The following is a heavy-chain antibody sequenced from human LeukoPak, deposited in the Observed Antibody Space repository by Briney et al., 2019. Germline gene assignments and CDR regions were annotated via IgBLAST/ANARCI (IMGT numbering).Heavy chain of an antibody. CDR3: ARTAYDILTGYFQPNWFDP. J-gene: IGHJ5*02. V-gene: IGHV1-18*01. CDR1: GYTFTNYG. D-gene: IGHD3-9*01. CDR2: ISGYNGNT. Sequence: GASVKVSCKASGYTFTNYGISWVRQAPGQGLEWMGWISGYNGNTKNAQKLQGRVTMTTDTSTSTAYMELRSLRSDDTAVYYCARTAYDILTGYFQPNWFDPWGQGTLVTASS.